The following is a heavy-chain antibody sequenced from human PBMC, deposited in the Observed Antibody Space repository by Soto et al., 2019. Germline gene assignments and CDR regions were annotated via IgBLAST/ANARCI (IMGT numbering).Heavy chain of an antibody. CDR1: GYTFTSYD. CDR3: ARGLSADFWSGYNWFDP. D-gene: IGHD3-3*01. J-gene: IGHJ5*02. V-gene: IGHV1-8*01. Sequence: GASVKVSCKASGYTFTSYDINWVRQATGQGLEWMGWMNPNSGNTGYAQKFQGRVTMTRNTSISTAYMELSSLRSEDTAVYYCARGLSADFWSGYNWFDPWGQGTLVTVSS. CDR2: MNPNSGNT.